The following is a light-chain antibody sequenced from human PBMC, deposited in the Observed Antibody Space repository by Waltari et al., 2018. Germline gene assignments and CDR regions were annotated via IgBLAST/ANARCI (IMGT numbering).Light chain of an antibody. CDR3: SSYTESGARV. CDR1: SNDVGTYTY. V-gene: IGLV2-14*01. J-gene: IGLJ2*01. CDR2: EVY. Sequence: QSGLTQPASVSGSPGQSITISCTGTSNDVGTYTYVSWYQHHPDRAPLLLIYEVYKRHSVFSTRFSGSRSCNTASLTISGLLAEDEAVYYCSSYTESGARVFGGGTKVTV.